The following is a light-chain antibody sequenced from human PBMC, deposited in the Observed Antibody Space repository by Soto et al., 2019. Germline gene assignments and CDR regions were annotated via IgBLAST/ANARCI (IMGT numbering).Light chain of an antibody. Sequence: QSALTQPRSVSGSPGQSVTISCTGTSSDVGGYDYVSWYQKHPGKAPNLVIYDVSERPSGAPDRISGSKSGNTASLTISGLQAEDEADYYCCSYAGSYTLYVFGTGTKVTVL. V-gene: IGLV2-11*01. CDR3: CSYAGSYTLYV. J-gene: IGLJ1*01. CDR2: DVS. CDR1: SSDVGGYDY.